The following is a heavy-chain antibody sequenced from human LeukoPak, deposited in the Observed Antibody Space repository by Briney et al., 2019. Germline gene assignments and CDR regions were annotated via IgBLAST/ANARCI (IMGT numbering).Heavy chain of an antibody. CDR1: GFTFSSYA. CDR3: ARGYSSSSSFDY. Sequence: GGSLRLSCAASGFTFSSYAMSWVRQAPGKGLEWVSAISGSGGSTYYADSVKGRFTISRDNSKNTLYLQMKSLRAEDTAVYYCARGYSSSSSFDYWGQGTLVTVSS. J-gene: IGHJ4*02. V-gene: IGHV3-23*01. CDR2: ISGSGGST. D-gene: IGHD6-6*01.